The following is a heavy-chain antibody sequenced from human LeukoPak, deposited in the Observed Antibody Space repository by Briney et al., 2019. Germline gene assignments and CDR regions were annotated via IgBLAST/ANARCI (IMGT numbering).Heavy chain of an antibody. D-gene: IGHD3-10*01. Sequence: GGSLRLSCAASGFTYNIYWMYWVRQVRGKGLVGVTRTTSHGSTTAYADSVKGRFNSSRDNAKNTLYLQMNSLRAEDTAVYYCARDRGQPDAFDVWGRGTMVTVAS. CDR2: TTSHGSTT. CDR1: GFTYNIYW. J-gene: IGHJ3*01. V-gene: IGHV3-74*03. CDR3: ARDRGQPDAFDV.